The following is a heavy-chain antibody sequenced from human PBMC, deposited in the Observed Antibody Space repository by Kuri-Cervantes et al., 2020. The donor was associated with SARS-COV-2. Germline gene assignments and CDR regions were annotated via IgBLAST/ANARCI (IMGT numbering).Heavy chain of an antibody. CDR1: GYSFTSYW. CDR3: ATSGKEEWELLGFDY. J-gene: IGHJ4*02. CDR2: IYPGDSDT. Sequence: GESLKISCKGSGYSFTSYWIGWVRQMPGKGLEWMGIIYPGDSDTRYSPSFQGQVTISADKSISTAYLQWSSLKAPDTAMYYCATSGKEEWELLGFDYWGQGTLVTVSS. D-gene: IGHD1-26*01. V-gene: IGHV5-51*01.